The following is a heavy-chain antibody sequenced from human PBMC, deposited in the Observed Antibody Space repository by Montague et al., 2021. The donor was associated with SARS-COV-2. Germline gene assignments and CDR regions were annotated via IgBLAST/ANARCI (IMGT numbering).Heavy chain of an antibody. Sequence: SETLSLTCTVSGGSISSSSYYWGWIRQPPGKGLEWIGSIYYSGSTYYNPSLKSRVTISVDTSKNQFSLKLSSVTAADTAVYYCVRREDYYGSGSYPSWGQGTLVTVSS. J-gene: IGHJ4*02. CDR2: IYYSGST. CDR3: VRREDYYGSGSYPS. CDR1: GGSISSSSYY. V-gene: IGHV4-39*01. D-gene: IGHD3-10*01.